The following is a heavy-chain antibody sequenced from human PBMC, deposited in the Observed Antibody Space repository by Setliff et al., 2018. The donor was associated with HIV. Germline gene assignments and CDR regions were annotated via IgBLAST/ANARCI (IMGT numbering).Heavy chain of an antibody. CDR2: VSWDGTGT. CDR1: GFTFSDHA. V-gene: IGHV3-43D*04. Sequence: HPGGSLRLSCAASGFTFSDHAMHWVRQAPGKGLEWVSLVSWDGTGTSYVDSVKGRFTISRDNSRNSLYLQMNSLRTEDTALYYCAKDASITGTSYYFDYWGQGTLVTVSS. D-gene: IGHD1-20*01. J-gene: IGHJ4*02. CDR3: AKDASITGTSYYFDY.